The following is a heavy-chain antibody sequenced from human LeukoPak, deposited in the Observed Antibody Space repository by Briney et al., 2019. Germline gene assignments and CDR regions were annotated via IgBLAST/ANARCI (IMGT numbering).Heavy chain of an antibody. CDR3: TTDLPSTTTVTTWLNY. CDR1: GFTFSSYS. V-gene: IGHV3-48*01. J-gene: IGHJ4*02. D-gene: IGHD4-17*01. Sequence: PGGSLRLSCAASGFTFSSYSMNWVRQAPGKGLEWVSYISSSSSTIYYADSVKGRFTISRDNAKNSLYLQMNSLKTEDTAVYYCTTDLPSTTTVTTWLNYWGQGTLVTVSS. CDR2: ISSSSSTI.